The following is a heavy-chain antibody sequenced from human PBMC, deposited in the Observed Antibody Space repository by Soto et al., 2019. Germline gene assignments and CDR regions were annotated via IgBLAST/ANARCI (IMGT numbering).Heavy chain of an antibody. CDR2: IWYDGSKK. J-gene: IGHJ5*02. Sequence: QVQVVESGGGVVQPGRSLRLYCAVSGFTYTNYGMHWVRQAPGKGLEWVAVIWYDGSKKYYLDSVKGRFTISRDNSKNTLDLEMNDLRAEDTAVYYCARDRAKCFDPCGQGTLVTVSS. CDR3: ARDRAKCFDP. CDR1: GFTYTNYG. V-gene: IGHV3-33*01.